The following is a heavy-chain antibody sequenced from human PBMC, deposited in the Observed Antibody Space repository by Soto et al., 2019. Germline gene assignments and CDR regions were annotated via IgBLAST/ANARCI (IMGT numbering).Heavy chain of an antibody. CDR1: GCSISDHY. V-gene: IGHV3-11*01. Sequence: GGSLRLACAASGCSISDHYMAGSRQTPGKGLEWVSYISITGVTIYYADSVKGRFTISRDNAKNSLFLQMDSLRAEDADVYYCALGSALLTGYSKAFDSWGQGALVTVSS. J-gene: IGHJ4*02. CDR3: ALGSALLTGYSKAFDS. D-gene: IGHD3-9*01. CDR2: ISITGVTI.